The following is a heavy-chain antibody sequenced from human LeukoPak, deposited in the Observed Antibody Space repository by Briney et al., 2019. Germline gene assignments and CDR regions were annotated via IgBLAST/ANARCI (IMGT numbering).Heavy chain of an antibody. Sequence: SETLSLTCAVSGGSISSSNWWRWVRQPPGKGLEWIGEIYHSGSNNYNPSLKSRVTISVDTSKNQFSLKLSSVTAADTAVYYCARRRITMIVVVIRGWFDPWGQGTLVTVSS. CDR3: ARRRITMIVVVIRGWFDP. D-gene: IGHD3-22*01. J-gene: IGHJ5*02. V-gene: IGHV4-4*02. CDR1: GGSISSSNW. CDR2: IYHSGSN.